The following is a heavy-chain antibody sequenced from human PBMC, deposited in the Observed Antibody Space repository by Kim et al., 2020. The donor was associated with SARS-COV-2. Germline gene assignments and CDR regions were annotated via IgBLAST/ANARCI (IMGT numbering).Heavy chain of an antibody. V-gene: IGHV1-2*02. D-gene: IGHD3-9*01. CDR3: ARSYDILTGYSDFDY. CDR2: INPNSGGT. Sequence: ASVKVSCKASGYTFTGYYMHWVRQAPGQGLEWMGWINPNSGGTNYAQKFQGRVTMTRDTSISTAYMELSRLRSDDTAVYYCARSYDILTGYSDFDYWGQGTLVTVSS. J-gene: IGHJ4*02. CDR1: GYTFTGYY.